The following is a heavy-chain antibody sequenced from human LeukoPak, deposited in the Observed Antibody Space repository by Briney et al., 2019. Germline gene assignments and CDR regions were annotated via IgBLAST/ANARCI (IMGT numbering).Heavy chain of an antibody. D-gene: IGHD3-9*01. CDR3: AKDGDILRNPYYYYYGMDV. V-gene: IGHV3-23*01. Sequence: GGSLRLSCAASGFTFSSYAMSWVRQAPGKGLERVSAISGSGGSTYYADSVKGRFTISRDNSKNTLYLQTNSLRAEDTAVYYCAKDGDILRNPYYYYYGMDVWGQGTTVTVSS. CDR2: ISGSGGST. CDR1: GFTFSSYA. J-gene: IGHJ6*02.